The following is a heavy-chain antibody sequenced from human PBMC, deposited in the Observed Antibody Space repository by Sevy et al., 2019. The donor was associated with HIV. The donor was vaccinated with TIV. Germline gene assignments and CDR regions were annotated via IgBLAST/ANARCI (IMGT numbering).Heavy chain of an antibody. CDR3: TIDEKKMELAY. Sequence: GGSLRLSCAASGFTFSYYGIHWVRQVPGKGLEWVALISADGTKKFYTDSVKGRFTISRDNSKNRLYLQVNSLRAEDTAVYYCTIDEKKMELAYWGQGTLVTVSS. CDR2: ISADGTKK. V-gene: IGHV3-30*03. D-gene: IGHD3-10*01. J-gene: IGHJ4*02. CDR1: GFTFSYYG.